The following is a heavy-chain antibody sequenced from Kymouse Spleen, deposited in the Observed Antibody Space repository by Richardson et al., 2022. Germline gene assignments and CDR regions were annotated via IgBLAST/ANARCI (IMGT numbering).Heavy chain of an antibody. J-gene: IGHJ4*02. CDR2: ISYDGSNK. V-gene: IGHV3-30*18. D-gene: IGHD5-18,IGHD5-18*01. Sequence: QVQLVESGGGVVQPGRSLRLSCAASGFTFSSYGMHWVRQAPGKGLEWVAVISYDGSNKYYADSVKGRFTISRDNSKNTLYLQMNSLRAEDTAVYYCAKD*IQLWPTTGAREPWSPSPQ. CDR3: AKD*IQLWPTT. CDR1: GFTFSSYG.